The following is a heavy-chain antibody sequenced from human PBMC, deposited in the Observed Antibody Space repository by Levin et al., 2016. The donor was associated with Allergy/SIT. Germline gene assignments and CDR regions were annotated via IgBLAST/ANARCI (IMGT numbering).Heavy chain of an antibody. Sequence: WIRQPPGKGLEWVSYISSSGSTIYYADSVKGRFTISRDNAKNSLYLQMNSLRAEDTAVYYCARLLRFLECQTCDAFDIWGQGTMVTVSS. CDR3: ARLLRFLECQTCDAFDI. V-gene: IGHV3-11*01. D-gene: IGHD3-3*01. CDR2: ISSSGSTI. J-gene: IGHJ3*02.